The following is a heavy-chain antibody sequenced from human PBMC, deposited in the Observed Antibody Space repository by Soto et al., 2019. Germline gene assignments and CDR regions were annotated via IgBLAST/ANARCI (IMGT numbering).Heavy chain of an antibody. J-gene: IGHJ4*02. CDR3: AREISDTAMEVDY. D-gene: IGHD5-18*01. CDR1: GGSISSGGYY. V-gene: IGHV4-31*03. CDR2: IYYSGST. Sequence: QVQLQESGPGLVKPSQTLSLTCTVSGGSISSGGYYWSWIRQHPGKGLEWIGYIYYSGSTYYNPSLQSRVTISVYTSKNQCSLKLSSVTAADTAVYYCAREISDTAMEVDYWGQGTLVTVSS.